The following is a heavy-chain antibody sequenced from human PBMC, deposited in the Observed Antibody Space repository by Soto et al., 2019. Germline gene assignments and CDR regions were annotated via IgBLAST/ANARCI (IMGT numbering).Heavy chain of an antibody. CDR1: GYTFTSYD. J-gene: IGHJ6*02. CDR2: MNPNSGNT. Sequence: ASVEVSCKASGYTFTSYDINWVRQATGQGLEWMGWMNPNSGNTGYAQKFQGRDTMTRNTSISTAYMELSSLRSEDTAVYYCARSRVPAARLLRYYYYYGMDVWGQGTTVTVSS. CDR3: ARSRVPAARLLRYYYYYGMDV. D-gene: IGHD2-2*01. V-gene: IGHV1-8*01.